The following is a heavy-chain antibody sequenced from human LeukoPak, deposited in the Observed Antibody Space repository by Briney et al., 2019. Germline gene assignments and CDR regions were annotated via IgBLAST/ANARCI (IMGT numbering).Heavy chain of an antibody. V-gene: IGHV1-69*01. D-gene: IGHD6-19*01. J-gene: IGHJ4*02. CDR3: ARVYSSGWYVY. Sequence: GSSVKVSCKASGGTCSSYAISWVRQAPGQALEWMGGIIPIFGTANYAQKFQGRVTITADESTSTAYMELSSLRSEDTAVYYCARVYSSGWYVYWGQGTLVTVSS. CDR1: GGTCSSYA. CDR2: IIPIFGTA.